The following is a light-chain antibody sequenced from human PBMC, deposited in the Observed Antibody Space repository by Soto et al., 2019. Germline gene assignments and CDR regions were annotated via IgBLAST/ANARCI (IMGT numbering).Light chain of an antibody. J-gene: IGKJ4*01. CDR1: QSVSSN. CDR3: QHYNNWPSLT. Sequence: EIVMTQSPATLSLSPGEIATLSCRASQSVSSNLAWYQQKPGQAPRLLIYGASTRATGSPARFSGSGSGTEFSLTISSLQSEDFAVYYCQHYNNWPSLTFGGGTKVEIK. V-gene: IGKV3-15*01. CDR2: GAS.